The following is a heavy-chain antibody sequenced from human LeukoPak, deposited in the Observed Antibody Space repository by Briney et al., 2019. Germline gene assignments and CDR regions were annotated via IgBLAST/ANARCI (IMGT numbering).Heavy chain of an antibody. J-gene: IGHJ6*02. CDR1: GYTLTELS. CDR3: ARVPLSSSSPGYSLGYYYYGMDV. Sequence: ASVKVSCKVSGYTLTELSMHWVRQAPGKGLEWMGGFDPEDGETIYAQKFQGRVTMTEDTSTDTAYMELSSLRSEDTAVYYCARVPLSSSSPGYSLGYYYYGMDVWGQGTTVTVSS. CDR2: FDPEDGET. V-gene: IGHV1-24*01. D-gene: IGHD6-6*01.